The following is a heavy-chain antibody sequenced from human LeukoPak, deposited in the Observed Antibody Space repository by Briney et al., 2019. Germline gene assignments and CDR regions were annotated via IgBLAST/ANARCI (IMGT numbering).Heavy chain of an antibody. Sequence: SETLTLSCAVSGGSISNSTWWWCVRHPPGRVLEGSAVIYHGGSTYYTASLKSRFTISGDNSKNKLSLQMSCLTAADTAVYYWATRDTSLYAFDIWGQGTMVTVSS. CDR3: ATRDTSLYAFDI. CDR2: IYHGGST. J-gene: IGHJ3*02. CDR1: GGSISNSTW. D-gene: IGHD5-24*01. V-gene: IGHV4-4*02.